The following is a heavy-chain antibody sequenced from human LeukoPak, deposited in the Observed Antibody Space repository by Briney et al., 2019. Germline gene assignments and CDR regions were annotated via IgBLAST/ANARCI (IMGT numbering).Heavy chain of an antibody. Sequence: SETLSLTCTVSGGSISSSSYYWGWIRQPPGKGLEWIGSIYYSGSTYYNPSLKSRVTISVDTSKNQFSLKLSSVTAADTAVYYCARRSAAVRGFDYWGQGTLVTVSS. CDR1: GGSISSSSYY. D-gene: IGHD3-10*01. V-gene: IGHV4-39*01. CDR3: ARRSAAVRGFDY. J-gene: IGHJ4*02. CDR2: IYYSGST.